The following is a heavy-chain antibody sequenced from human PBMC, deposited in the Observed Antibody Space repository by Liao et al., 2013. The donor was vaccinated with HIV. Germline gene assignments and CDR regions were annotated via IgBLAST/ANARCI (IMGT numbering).Heavy chain of an antibody. CDR3: ARETGQWLQLDYFYYMDV. CDR1: GGSFSGDY. J-gene: IGHJ6*03. CDR2: VFTSGST. V-gene: IGHV4-4*07. D-gene: IGHD6-19*01. Sequence: QVQLQESGPGVVKPSETLSLSCAVYGGSFSGDYWSWIRKPAGKGLEWIGRVFTSGSTNYNPSLKSRVTISVDMSKNQFSLNLTSVTAADTAVYYCARETGQWLQLDYFYYMDVWGNGTTVTVSS.